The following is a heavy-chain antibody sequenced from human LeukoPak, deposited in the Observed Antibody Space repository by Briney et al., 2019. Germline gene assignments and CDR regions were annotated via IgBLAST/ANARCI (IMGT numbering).Heavy chain of an antibody. V-gene: IGHV3-7*02. CDR1: GFIFRNYW. CDR2: INHDGGDK. Sequence: GGSLRLSCVASGFIFRNYWMSWVRQAPGKGLEWVANINHDGGDKNYVDSVKGRFTTSRDNAKGSLYLQMNSLRVEDTAVYYCAITGGPTVTAFDLWGQGILVTVSS. CDR3: AITGGPTVTAFDL. J-gene: IGHJ4*02. D-gene: IGHD4-17*01.